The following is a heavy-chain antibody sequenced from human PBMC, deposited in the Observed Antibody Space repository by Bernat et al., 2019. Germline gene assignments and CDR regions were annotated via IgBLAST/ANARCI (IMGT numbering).Heavy chain of an antibody. CDR3: AKAATVTTA. CDR1: GFTFSSYG. Sequence: QVQLVESGGGVVQPGRSLRLSCAASGFTFSSYGMHWVRQAPGKGLEWVAVISYDGSNKNYADSVKGRFTNSRDNSKNTLYLQMNSLRAEDTAVYYCAKAATVTTAWGQGTLVTVSS. J-gene: IGHJ5*02. V-gene: IGHV3-30*18. CDR2: ISYDGSNK. D-gene: IGHD4-17*01.